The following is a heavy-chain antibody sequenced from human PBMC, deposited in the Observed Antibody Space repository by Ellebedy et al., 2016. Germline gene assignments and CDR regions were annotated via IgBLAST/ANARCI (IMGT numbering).Heavy chain of an antibody. V-gene: IGHV4-4*02. D-gene: IGHD3-16*02. J-gene: IGHJ6*02. CDR1: GGSISSSNW. CDR3: ARIVNPEGHYGMDV. Sequence: SETLSLTCAVSGGSISSSNWWSWVRQPPGKGLEWIGEIYHSGSTNYNPSLKSRVTISVDKSKNQFSLKLSSVTAADTAVYYCARIVNPEGHYGMDVWGQGTTVTVSS. CDR2: IYHSGST.